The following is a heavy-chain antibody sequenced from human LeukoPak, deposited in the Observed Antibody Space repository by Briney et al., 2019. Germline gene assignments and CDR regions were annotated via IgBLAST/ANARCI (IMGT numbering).Heavy chain of an antibody. Sequence: GGSLRLSCAASGFTISGFWMHWVRQVPGEGLVWVARMNSAGTTINYAGSVKGRFTISRDNVRNTLHLQMNNLSLEDTAVYFCIREVQVRASASLGLWGRGTLVTVS. J-gene: IGHJ4*01. CDR2: MNSAGTTI. CDR3: IREVQVRASASLGL. CDR1: GFTISGFW. V-gene: IGHV3-74*01. D-gene: IGHD1-1*01.